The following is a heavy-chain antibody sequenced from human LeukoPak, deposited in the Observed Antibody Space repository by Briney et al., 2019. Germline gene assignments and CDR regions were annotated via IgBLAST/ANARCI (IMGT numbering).Heavy chain of an antibody. D-gene: IGHD3-22*01. V-gene: IGHV4-34*01. Sequence: KASETLSLTCGVYGGSFSGYYWSWIHQPPGKGLEWFGEINHSGSTNYNPSLKSRVTISVDTSKNQFSLKLSSVTAADTAVYYCARAPYYYDSSGYSISNAFDIWGQGTMVTVSS. J-gene: IGHJ3*02. CDR2: INHSGST. CDR1: GGSFSGYY. CDR3: ARAPYYYDSSGYSISNAFDI.